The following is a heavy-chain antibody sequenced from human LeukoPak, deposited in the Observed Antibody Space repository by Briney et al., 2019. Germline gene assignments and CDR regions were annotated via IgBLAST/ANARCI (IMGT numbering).Heavy chain of an antibody. J-gene: IGHJ5*02. Sequence: GGSLRLSCAASGFTVNSNYMTWVRQAPGKGLEWVSVIHSGGSTFYADFVKGRFTISRDNSKNTLYLQMNSLRTDDTAVYYCASSSWSRYNWFDPWGQGTLVTVSS. CDR3: ASSSWSRYNWFDP. CDR1: GFTVNSNY. V-gene: IGHV3-66*02. CDR2: IHSGGST. D-gene: IGHD6-13*01.